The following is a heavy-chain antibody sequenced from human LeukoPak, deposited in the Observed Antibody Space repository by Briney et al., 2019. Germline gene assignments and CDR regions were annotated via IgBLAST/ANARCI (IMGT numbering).Heavy chain of an antibody. J-gene: IGHJ4*02. V-gene: IGHV3-7*01. D-gene: IGHD3-10*01. CDR2: IKQDGSEK. Sequence: GSLRLSXAAYGFTFSSYWMSWVRQPPGKGLEWVANIKQDGSEKYYVDSVKGRFTISRDNAKNSLYLQMNSLRAEDTAVYYCARDGWATSDYWGQGTLVTVSS. CDR3: ARDGWATSDY. CDR1: GFTFSSYW.